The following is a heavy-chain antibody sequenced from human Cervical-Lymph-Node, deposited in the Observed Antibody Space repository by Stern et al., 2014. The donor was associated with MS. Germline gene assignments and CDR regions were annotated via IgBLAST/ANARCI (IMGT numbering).Heavy chain of an antibody. CDR1: GYTFTSDD. Sequence: QVQLVQSGAEVKKPGASVKVSCKTSGYTFTSDDINWVRQASGQGLEWMGWMNPDSGDTGYAQKFQGRLTITRDTSISTAYMELTTLRSEDTAAKAWDSWGQGTLVIVSS. CDR3: DS. J-gene: IGHJ4*02. CDR2: MNPDSGDT. V-gene: IGHV1-8*01.